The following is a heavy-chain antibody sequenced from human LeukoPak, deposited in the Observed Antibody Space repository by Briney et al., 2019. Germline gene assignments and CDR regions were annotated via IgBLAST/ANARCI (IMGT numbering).Heavy chain of an antibody. J-gene: IGHJ4*02. CDR3: ARAKYYYDSSGYYLWDC. V-gene: IGHV1-69*04. D-gene: IGHD3-22*01. Sequence: GSSVKVSCKASGGTFSSYAISWVRQAPGQGLEWMGRIIPILGIANYAQKFQGRVTITADKSTSTAYMELSSLRSEDTAVYYCARAKYYYDSSGYYLWDCWGQGTLVTVSS. CDR1: GGTFSSYA. CDR2: IIPILGIA.